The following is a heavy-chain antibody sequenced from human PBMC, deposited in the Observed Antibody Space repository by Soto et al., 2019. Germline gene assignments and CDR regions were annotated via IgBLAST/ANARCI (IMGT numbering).Heavy chain of an antibody. V-gene: IGHV3-30-3*01. D-gene: IGHD3-22*01. CDR3: ARERGDYYDSSGYYYVTGDAFDI. Sequence: PGGSLRLSCAASGFTFSSYAMHWVRQAPGKGLEWVAVISYDGSNKYYADSVKGRFTISRDNSKNTLYLQMNSLRAEDTAVYYCARERGDYYDSSGYYYVTGDAFDIWGQGTMVTVSS. CDR1: GFTFSSYA. J-gene: IGHJ3*02. CDR2: ISYDGSNK.